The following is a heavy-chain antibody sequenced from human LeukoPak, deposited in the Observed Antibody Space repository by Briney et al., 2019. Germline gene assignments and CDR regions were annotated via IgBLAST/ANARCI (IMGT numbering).Heavy chain of an antibody. J-gene: IGHJ5*02. D-gene: IGHD4-17*01. Sequence: GGSLRLSCAASGFTFSDYYMSWIRQAPGKGLEWVSYISSSGSTIYYADPVKGRFTISRDNAKNSLYLQMNSLRAEDTAVYYCARAEENGDSSPFDPWGQGTLVTVSS. CDR3: ARAEENGDSSPFDP. CDR2: ISSSGSTI. V-gene: IGHV3-11*01. CDR1: GFTFSDYY.